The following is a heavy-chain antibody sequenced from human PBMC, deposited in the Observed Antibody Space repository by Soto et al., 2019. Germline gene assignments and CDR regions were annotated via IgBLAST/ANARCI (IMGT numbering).Heavy chain of an antibody. CDR3: ARARSPYYYGMDV. CDR1: GFTFSNHW. J-gene: IGHJ6*02. Sequence: EVQLVESGGGLVQPGGSLRVSCAASGFTFSNHWMHWVRQAPGKGLVWVSRINSDGSSTNYAYSVKGRFTISRDSAKNPLYLQMNSLRAEDTAVYYCARARSPYYYGMDVWGQGTTVTVSS. CDR2: INSDGSST. D-gene: IGHD1-26*01. V-gene: IGHV3-74*01.